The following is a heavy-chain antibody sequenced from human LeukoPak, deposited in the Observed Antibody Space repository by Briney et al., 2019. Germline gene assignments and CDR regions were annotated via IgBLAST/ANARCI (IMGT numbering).Heavy chain of an antibody. CDR3: ARGNTSF. D-gene: IGHD2/OR15-2a*01. Sequence: GGSLRLSCAASGFTFSSYWMSWVRQAPGRGLEWVANINQDGSKKDYVDSVKGRFTISRDNAKNSLYLQMNTLRAEDTAVFYCARGNTSFGARGTLVTVSS. CDR1: GFTFSSYW. J-gene: IGHJ4*02. V-gene: IGHV3-7*01. CDR2: INQDGSKK.